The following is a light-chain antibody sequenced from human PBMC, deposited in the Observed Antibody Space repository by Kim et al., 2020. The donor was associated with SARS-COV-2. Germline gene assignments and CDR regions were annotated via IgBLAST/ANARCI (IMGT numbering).Light chain of an antibody. V-gene: IGKV3-20*01. CDR3: QQYGSSPRT. J-gene: IGKJ2*01. CDR1: QSVSNNY. CDR2: GES. Sequence: WSPGEGATLSCRASQSVSNNYLAWYQQKPGQAPSLLIYGESTRATGISDRFSGTGSGSDFTLSITRLEPEDFAVYYCQQYGSSPRTFGQGTKLEI.